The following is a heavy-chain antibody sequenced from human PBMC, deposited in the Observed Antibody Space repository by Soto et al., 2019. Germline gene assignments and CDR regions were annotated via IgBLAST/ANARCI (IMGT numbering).Heavy chain of an antibody. CDR3: ATKITFGGVSDY. CDR1: GFTFSDYG. CDR2: ISGSGDSA. D-gene: IGHD3-16*01. Sequence: VQLLESGGGLVQPGGSLRLSCADSGFTFSDYGMNWIRQAPGKGLEWVSTISGSGDSAYYADSVKGRFTISRDNSKNTLYLQMDSLRAEDTAVYYCATKITFGGVSDYWGQGTLVTVSS. V-gene: IGHV3-23*01. J-gene: IGHJ4*02.